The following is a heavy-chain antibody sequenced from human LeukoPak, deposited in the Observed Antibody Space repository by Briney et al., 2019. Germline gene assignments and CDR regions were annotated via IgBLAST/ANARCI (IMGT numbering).Heavy chain of an antibody. CDR3: ARDLGPKYYDFWSGYLVY. Sequence: GASVKVSCKASGYTFTGYYMHWVRQAPGQGPEWMGWINPNSGGTNYAQKFQGRVTMTRDTSISTAYMELGRLRSDDTAVYYCARDLGPKYYDFWSGYLVYWGQGTLVTVSS. CDR1: GYTFTGYY. V-gene: IGHV1-2*02. CDR2: INPNSGGT. D-gene: IGHD3-3*01. J-gene: IGHJ4*02.